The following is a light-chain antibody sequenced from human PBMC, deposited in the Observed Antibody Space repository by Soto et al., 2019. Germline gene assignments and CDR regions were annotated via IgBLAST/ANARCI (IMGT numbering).Light chain of an antibody. CDR1: QDIRND. CDR3: LQDYSYPRT. CDR2: AAS. V-gene: IGKV1-6*01. Sequence: AIQMTQSPSSLSASVGDRVTITCRTSQDIRNDLGWYQQRPGKAPKLLIYAASSLQSGVSSRFSGYGSGTYFTLTISSLQPEDFATYYCLQDYSYPRTFGQGTKVEIK. J-gene: IGKJ1*01.